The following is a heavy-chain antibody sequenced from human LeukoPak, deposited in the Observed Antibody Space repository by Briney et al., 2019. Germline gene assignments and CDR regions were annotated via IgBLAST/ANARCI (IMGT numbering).Heavy chain of an antibody. D-gene: IGHD6-13*01. Sequence: GGSLRLSCAASGFTFSSHGMHWVRQAPGKGLEWVAVISYDGSNKYYTDSVKCRFTISRDNSKNTLYLQMNSLRAEDTAVYYCAKDRQLVYWGQGTLVTVSS. CDR3: AKDRQLVY. J-gene: IGHJ4*02. V-gene: IGHV3-30*18. CDR2: ISYDGSNK. CDR1: GFTFSSHG.